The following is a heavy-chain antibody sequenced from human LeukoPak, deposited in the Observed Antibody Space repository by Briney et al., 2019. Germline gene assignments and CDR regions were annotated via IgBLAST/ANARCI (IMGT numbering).Heavy chain of an antibody. V-gene: IGHV3-53*05. CDR1: GFIVSANY. J-gene: IGHJ4*02. CDR3: ARGGYIDALNC. D-gene: IGHD5-24*01. CDR2: FYSGGHSYHRDGTT. Sequence: PGGSLRLSCAASGFIVSANYMSWVRQAPGKGLEWVSVFYSGGHSYHRDGTTYYAASVKGRFTISGDKSANTVYLQMNSLRVEDTAIYYCARGGYIDALNCWGRGTLVTVSS.